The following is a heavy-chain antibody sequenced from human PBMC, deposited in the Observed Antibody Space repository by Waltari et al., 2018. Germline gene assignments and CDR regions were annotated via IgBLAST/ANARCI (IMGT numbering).Heavy chain of an antibody. CDR1: AFTFVDYA. CDR3: TRDPYSSSWYEGAFDI. J-gene: IGHJ3*02. V-gene: IGHV3-49*03. D-gene: IGHD6-13*01. Sequence: EVQLVESGGGLVQPGRSLRLSCTASAFTFVDYAMRWFRQAPGMGLGWVGFIRSKADGGTTEYAASVKGRFTISRDDSKSIAYLQMNSLKTEDTAVYYCTRDPYSSSWYEGAFDIWGQGTMVTVSS. CDR2: IRSKADGGTT.